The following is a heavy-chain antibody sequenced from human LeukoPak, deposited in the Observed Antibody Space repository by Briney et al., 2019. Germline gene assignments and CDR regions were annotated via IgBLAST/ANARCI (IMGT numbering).Heavy chain of an antibody. D-gene: IGHD5-18*01. CDR1: GGSISSYY. Sequence: SETLSLTCTVSGGSISSYYWSWIRQPPGKGLEWIGYMYYSGSTSYNPSLKSRVTISVDTSKNQFSLKLSSVTAADTAVYYCASGAYSFYYMDVWGKGTTVTISS. V-gene: IGHV4-59*01. J-gene: IGHJ6*03. CDR2: MYYSGST. CDR3: ASGAYSFYYMDV.